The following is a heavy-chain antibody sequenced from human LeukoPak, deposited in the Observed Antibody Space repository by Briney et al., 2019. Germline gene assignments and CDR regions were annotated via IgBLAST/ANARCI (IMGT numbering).Heavy chain of an antibody. J-gene: IGHJ4*02. Sequence: SETLSLTCTVSGGSISSGDYYWSWIRQHPGKGLEWIGYIYYSGSTYYNPSLKSRVTISVDTSKNQFSLKLSSVTAADTAVYYCARELAAAGTLDYWGQGTLVTVSS. CDR3: ARELAAAGTLDY. D-gene: IGHD6-13*01. V-gene: IGHV4-31*03. CDR2: IYYSGST. CDR1: GGSISSGDYY.